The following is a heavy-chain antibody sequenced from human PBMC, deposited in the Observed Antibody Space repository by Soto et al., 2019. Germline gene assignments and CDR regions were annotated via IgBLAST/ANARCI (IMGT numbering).Heavy chain of an antibody. CDR2: ISGSGGST. Sequence: GGSLRLSCAASGFTFSSYAMSWVRQAPGKGLEWVSAISGSGGSTYYADSVKGRFTISRDNSKNTLYLQMNSLRAEDTAVYYGAKWREGVGGTTYYGMDVWGQGTTVAV. CDR3: AKWREGVGGTTYYGMDV. V-gene: IGHV3-23*01. CDR1: GFTFSSYA. D-gene: IGHD1-26*01. J-gene: IGHJ6*02.